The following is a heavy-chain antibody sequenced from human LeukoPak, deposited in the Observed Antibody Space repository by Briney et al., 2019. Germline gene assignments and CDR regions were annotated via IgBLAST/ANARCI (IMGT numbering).Heavy chain of an antibody. D-gene: IGHD5-18*01. Sequence: PSETLSLTCTVSGAPITTYYWSWIRQSPGKRLEWIGFIYFTGSTNYNPSLKSRVTISVDTSKNQFSLKLSSVTAADTALYYCARENGYRYDYWGQGTLVTVSS. CDR3: ARENGYRYDY. J-gene: IGHJ4*02. CDR2: IYFTGST. V-gene: IGHV4-59*01. CDR1: GAPITTYY.